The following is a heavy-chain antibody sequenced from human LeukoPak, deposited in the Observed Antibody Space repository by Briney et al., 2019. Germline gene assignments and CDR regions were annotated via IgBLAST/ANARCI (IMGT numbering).Heavy chain of an antibody. Sequence: ASVKVSCKASGYTFTGYYMHWVRQAPGQGLEWMGWINPNSGGTNYAQKFQGRVTMTRDTSISTAYMELSRLRSDDTAVYYCARARSNNHYYHSNHRFDPWGQGTLVTVSS. CDR2: INPNSGGT. V-gene: IGHV1-2*02. CDR3: ARARSNNHYYHSNHRFDP. J-gene: IGHJ5*02. D-gene: IGHD3-22*01. CDR1: GYTFTGYY.